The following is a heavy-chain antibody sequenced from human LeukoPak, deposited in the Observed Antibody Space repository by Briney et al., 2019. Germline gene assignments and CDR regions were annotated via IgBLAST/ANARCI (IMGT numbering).Heavy chain of an antibody. CDR2: ISGSGGST. V-gene: IGHV3-23*01. CDR3: TTITLGGVIDH. J-gene: IGHJ4*02. CDR1: GFTFSSYA. Sequence: PGGSLRLSCAASGFTFSSYAMSWVRQAPGKGLEWVSAISGSGGSTYYADSVKGRFTISRDNSKNTLYLQVNSLRAEDTALYYCTTITLGGVIDHWGQGTLVTVSS. D-gene: IGHD3-16*01.